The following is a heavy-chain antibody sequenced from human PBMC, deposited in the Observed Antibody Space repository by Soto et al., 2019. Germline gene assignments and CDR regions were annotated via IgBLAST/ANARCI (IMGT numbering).Heavy chain of an antibody. CDR2: ISGSGEMT. CDR3: AKGSLSGWAGDGFDI. D-gene: IGHD6-19*01. V-gene: IGHV3-23*01. J-gene: IGHJ3*02. Sequence: EVQLLESGGDLVQPGGSLRLACVASGFTFRGDAMSWVRQAPGKGLEWVSSISGSGEMTHYAESVKGRFTISRDNSKKTLHLQMESLRAEDTAVYYCAKGSLSGWAGDGFDIWGQGTMVTVSS. CDR1: GFTFRGDA.